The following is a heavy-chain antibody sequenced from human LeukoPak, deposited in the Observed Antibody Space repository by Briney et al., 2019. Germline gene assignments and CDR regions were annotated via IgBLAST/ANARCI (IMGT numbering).Heavy chain of an antibody. V-gene: IGHV3-7*03. CDR1: GFTFTDFW. J-gene: IGHJ6*04. CDR3: VRDDGDV. CDR2: INNDGSGK. Sequence: PGGSLRLSCTFSGFTFTDFWMKWVRQAPGKGLEWVASINNDGSGKYSVDSVRDRVTISSDNAKNSLHLQINSLTVEDTAIYYCVRDDGDVWGKGTTVTVSS.